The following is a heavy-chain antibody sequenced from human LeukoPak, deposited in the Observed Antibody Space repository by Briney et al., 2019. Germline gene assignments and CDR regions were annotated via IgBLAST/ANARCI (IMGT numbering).Heavy chain of an antibody. V-gene: IGHV1-46*01. Sequence: ASVKVSCKASGYTFTGYYMHWVRQAPGQGLEWMGIINPSGGSTSYAQKFQGRVTMTRDTSTSTVYMELSSLRSEDTAVYYCARDKSDCTNGVCFTFDYWGQGTLVTVSS. CDR3: ARDKSDCTNGVCFTFDY. CDR2: INPSGGST. J-gene: IGHJ4*02. D-gene: IGHD2-8*01. CDR1: GYTFTGYY.